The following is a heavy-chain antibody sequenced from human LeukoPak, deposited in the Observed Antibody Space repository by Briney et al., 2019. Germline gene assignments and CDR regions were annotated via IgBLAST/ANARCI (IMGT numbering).Heavy chain of an antibody. CDR2: IIPIFGTA. CDR1: GGTFSSYA. J-gene: IGHJ4*02. V-gene: IGHV1-69*05. CDR3: ARDPSYGDFIFDY. Sequence: SVKVSCKASGGTFSSYAISWVRQAPGQGLEWMGRIIPIFGTANYAQKFQGRVTITTDESTSTAYMELSSLRSEDTAVYYCARDPSYGDFIFDYWGQGTLVTVSS. D-gene: IGHD4-17*01.